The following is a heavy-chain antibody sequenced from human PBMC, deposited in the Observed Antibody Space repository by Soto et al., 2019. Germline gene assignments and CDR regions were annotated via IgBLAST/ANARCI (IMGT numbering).Heavy chain of an antibody. D-gene: IGHD6-13*01. CDR3: ASRHSSPYFDY. V-gene: IGHV4-30-4*01. CDR2: IYYSGST. CDR1: GGSISSGDYY. Sequence: QVQLQESGPGLVKPSQTLSLTCTVSGGSISSGDYYWSWIRQPPGKGLEWIGSIYYSGSTYYKPSLKRRVTISVDTSKNQVSLKLNSVTAADTAVYYCASRHSSPYFDYWGQGTLVTVSS. J-gene: IGHJ4*02.